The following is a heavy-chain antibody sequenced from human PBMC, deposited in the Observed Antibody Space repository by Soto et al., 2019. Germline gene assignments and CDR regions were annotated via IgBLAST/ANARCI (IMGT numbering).Heavy chain of an antibody. CDR1: GFTFSSYS. D-gene: IGHD3-3*01. Sequence: GSLRLSCAASGFTFSSYSMNWVRQAPGKGLEWVSYISSSSSTIYYADSVKGRFTISRDNAKNSLYLQMNSLRDEDTAVYYCARESRFLEWLSLNWFDPWGQGTLVTVSS. CDR2: ISSSSSTI. CDR3: ARESRFLEWLSLNWFDP. J-gene: IGHJ5*02. V-gene: IGHV3-48*02.